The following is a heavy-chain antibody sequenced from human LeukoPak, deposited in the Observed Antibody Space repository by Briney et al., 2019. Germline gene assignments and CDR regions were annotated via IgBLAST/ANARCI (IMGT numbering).Heavy chain of an antibody. D-gene: IGHD1-26*01. Sequence: PGGSLRLSCAASGFIFSAYWMHWVRQGPRKGLVWVSHIIGDGSSTNYADSVKGRFTISRDNAKNTLYLQLNSLRAEDSGVYYCTRSGDGDFDYWGQGTLVTVSS. V-gene: IGHV3-74*01. J-gene: IGHJ4*02. CDR2: IIGDGSST. CDR1: GFIFSAYW. CDR3: TRSGDGDFDY.